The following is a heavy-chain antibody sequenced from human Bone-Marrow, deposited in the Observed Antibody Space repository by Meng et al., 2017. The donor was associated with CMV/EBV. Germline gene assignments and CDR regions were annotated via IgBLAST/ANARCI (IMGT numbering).Heavy chain of an antibody. CDR2: IKQDGSEK. D-gene: IGHD2-2*01. CDR1: GSTSSSYW. V-gene: IGHV3-7*01. Sequence: ESLKISCAASGSTSSSYWMSWVRQAPGKGLEWVANIKQDGSEKYYVDSVKGRFTISRDNAKNSLYLQMNSLRAEDTAVYYCARDRLGTYRYCSSTSCPKPFDYWGQGTLVTVSS. CDR3: ARDRLGTYRYCSSTSCPKPFDY. J-gene: IGHJ4*02.